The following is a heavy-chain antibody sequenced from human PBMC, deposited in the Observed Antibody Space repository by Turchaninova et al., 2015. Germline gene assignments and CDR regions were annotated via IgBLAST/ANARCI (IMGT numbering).Heavy chain of an antibody. CDR2: IYYSGST. CDR1: GGSISGYY. J-gene: IGHJ5*02. V-gene: IGHV4-59*01. D-gene: IGHD2-2*01. Sequence: QVQLQESGPGLVKPSETLSLTCTVSGGSISGYYWSWIRQPPGKGLEWIGYIYYSGSTNYNPSLKSRVTLSGDTSKNQFSLKLSSVTAADTAVYYCARNARGVYNWFDPWGQGTLVTVSS. CDR3: ARNARGVYNWFDP.